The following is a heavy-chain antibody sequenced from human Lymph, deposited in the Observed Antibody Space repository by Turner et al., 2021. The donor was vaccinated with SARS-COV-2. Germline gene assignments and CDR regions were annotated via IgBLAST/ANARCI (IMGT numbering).Heavy chain of an antibody. D-gene: IGHD5-18*01. J-gene: IGHJ4*02. Sequence: QVQLQESAPGLVKPSETLSLTCTVSGGSISSYYWSWIRQPPGKGLEWIGYISNSGSTNYNPSLKSRVTISLDTSKNQFSLKLSSVTAADTAVYYCARHGNELGIQLWGQGTLVTVSS. CDR3: ARHGNELGIQL. V-gene: IGHV4-59*08. CDR2: ISNSGST. CDR1: GGSISSYY.